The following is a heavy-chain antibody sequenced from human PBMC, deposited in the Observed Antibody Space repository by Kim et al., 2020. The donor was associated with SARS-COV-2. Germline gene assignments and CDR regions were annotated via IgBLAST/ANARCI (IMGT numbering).Heavy chain of an antibody. CDR1: GGSISSGGYY. J-gene: IGHJ4*02. Sequence: SETLSLTCTVSGGSISSGGYYWSWIRQHPGRGLVWIGYIYYSGSTYYNPSLKSRVTISVDTSKNQFSLKLSSVTAADTAVYYCARAPRRIITILGVVTHFDYWGQGPLVTVFS. D-gene: IGHD3-3*01. CDR3: ARAPRRIITILGVVTHFDY. CDR2: IYYSGST. V-gene: IGHV4-31*03.